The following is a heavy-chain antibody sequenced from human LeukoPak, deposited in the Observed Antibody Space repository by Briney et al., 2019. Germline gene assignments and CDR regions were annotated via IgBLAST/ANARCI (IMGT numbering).Heavy chain of an antibody. Sequence: ASVTVSCKASGHTFTSYYIHWVRQAPGQGPEWMGLINARGGSTTYAQNFQGRVTMTRDTSTSTVYVELSSLRSEDTAVYYCAKDGQLRSIDYWGQGTLVTVSS. J-gene: IGHJ4*02. D-gene: IGHD3-3*01. CDR1: GHTFTSYY. CDR3: AKDGQLRSIDY. V-gene: IGHV1-46*01. CDR2: INARGGST.